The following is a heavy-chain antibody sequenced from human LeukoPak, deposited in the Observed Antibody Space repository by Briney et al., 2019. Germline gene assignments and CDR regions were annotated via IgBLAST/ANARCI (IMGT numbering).Heavy chain of an antibody. Sequence: SETLSLTCTVSGASLSTGDAYWSWIRQPPGKGMEWIGYNYYSGSTYYNPSLKSRVTISVDTSKNQFSLKLSSVTAADTAVYYCARSPDYGDYLVYWGQGTLVTVSS. J-gene: IGHJ4*02. CDR3: ARSPDYGDYLVY. D-gene: IGHD4-17*01. CDR1: GASLSTGDAY. V-gene: IGHV4-30-4*01. CDR2: NYYSGST.